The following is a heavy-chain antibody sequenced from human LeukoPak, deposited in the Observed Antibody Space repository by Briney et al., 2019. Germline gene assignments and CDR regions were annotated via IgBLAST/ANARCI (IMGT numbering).Heavy chain of an antibody. CDR1: GGSFSGYY. CDR3: ARDLYVYMDV. CDR2: INHSGST. Sequence: SETLSLTCAVYGGSFSGYYWSWIRQPPGKGLEWIGEINHSGSTNYNPSLKSRVTISVDTSKNQFSLKLSSVTAADTAVYYCARDLYVYMDVWGKGTTVTVSS. D-gene: IGHD3-16*01. V-gene: IGHV4-34*01. J-gene: IGHJ6*03.